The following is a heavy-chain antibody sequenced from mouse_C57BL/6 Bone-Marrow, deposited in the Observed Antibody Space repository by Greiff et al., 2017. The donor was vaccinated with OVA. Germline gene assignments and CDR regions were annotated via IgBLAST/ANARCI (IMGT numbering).Heavy chain of an antibody. V-gene: IGHV1-72*01. Sequence: PLPHPVSELVMPGASVKLSCNASGYTFTSYWMHWVKQRPGRGLEWIGRIDPNSGGTKYNEKFKSKATLTVDKPSSTAYMQLSSLTSEDSAVYYCARDGYYVYYAMDYWGQGTSVTVSS. D-gene: IGHD2-3*01. CDR3: ARDGYYVYYAMDY. CDR1: GYTFTSYW. J-gene: IGHJ4*01. CDR2: IDPNSGGT.